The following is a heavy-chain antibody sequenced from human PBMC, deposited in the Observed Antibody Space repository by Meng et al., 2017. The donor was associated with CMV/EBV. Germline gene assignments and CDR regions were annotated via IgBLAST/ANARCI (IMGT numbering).Heavy chain of an antibody. CDR3: ARDRVTAAAGVGWFDP. CDR1: GFTFSSYA. D-gene: IGHD6-13*01. CDR2: ISYDGSNK. J-gene: IGHJ5*02. Sequence: GESLKISCAASGFTFSSYAMHWVRQAPGKGLEWVAVISYDGSNKYYADSAKGRFTISRDNSKNTLYLQMNSLRAEDTAVYYCARDRVTAAAGVGWFDPWGQGTLVTVSS. V-gene: IGHV3-30*04.